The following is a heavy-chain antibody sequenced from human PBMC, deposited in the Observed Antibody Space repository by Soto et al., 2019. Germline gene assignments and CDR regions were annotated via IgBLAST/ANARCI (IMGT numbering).Heavy chain of an antibody. CDR1: GFTFSSYS. CDR2: ISSSSSTI. Sequence: EVQLVESGGGLVQPGGSLRLSCAASGFTFSSYSMNWVRQAPGKGLEWVSYISSSSSTIYYADSVKGRFTISRDNAKNSLYLQMNSLRDEDTAVYYCARLLTYYYDSSGYPIDYWGQGTLVTVSS. J-gene: IGHJ4*02. D-gene: IGHD3-22*01. CDR3: ARLLTYYYDSSGYPIDY. V-gene: IGHV3-48*02.